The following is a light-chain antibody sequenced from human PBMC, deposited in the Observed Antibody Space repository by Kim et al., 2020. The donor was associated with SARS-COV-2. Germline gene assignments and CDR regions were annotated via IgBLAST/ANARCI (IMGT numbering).Light chain of an antibody. CDR3: QAWDSSTAF. Sequence: VSPGPTASITCSGDKLADRYASWYQQKPGQSPVLVIYQDAKRPSGIPERFSGSNSGNTATLTISGTQALDEADYYCQAWDSSTAFFGGGTQLTVL. V-gene: IGLV3-1*01. CDR2: QDA. CDR1: KLADRY. J-gene: IGLJ2*01.